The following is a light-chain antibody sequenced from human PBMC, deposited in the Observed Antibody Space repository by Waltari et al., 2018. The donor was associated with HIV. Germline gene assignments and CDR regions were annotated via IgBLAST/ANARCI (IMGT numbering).Light chain of an antibody. Sequence: DIQLTQSPSVLSVSVGDRVTITCRASQGISNHLAWYQQSPGKSPKLLIYAASTLQTGVPSRFSGGGSGTEFTLTISSLQPKDSATYYCQQFQSFPLTFGQGTRLEIK. CDR1: QGISNH. J-gene: IGKJ5*01. CDR3: QQFQSFPLT. CDR2: AAS. V-gene: IGKV1-9*01.